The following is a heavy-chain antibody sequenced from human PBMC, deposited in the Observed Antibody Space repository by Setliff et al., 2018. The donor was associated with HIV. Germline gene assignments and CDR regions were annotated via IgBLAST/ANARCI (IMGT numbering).Heavy chain of an antibody. D-gene: IGHD3-10*01. Sequence: SLTCAVSGGSIRTGDWWSWVRQSPGKGLEWIGEISHSGSTNYNPSLRSRVTISVDTSSNQFSLKLSSVTAADTAVYYCARDYYDDSYYRPGIYYYYYMDVWGKGTTVTVS. CDR3: ARDYYDDSYYRPGIYYYYYMDV. V-gene: IGHV4-4*02. CDR2: ISHSGST. CDR1: GGSIRTGDW. J-gene: IGHJ6*03.